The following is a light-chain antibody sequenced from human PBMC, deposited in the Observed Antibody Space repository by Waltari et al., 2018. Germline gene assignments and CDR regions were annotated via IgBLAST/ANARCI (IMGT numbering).Light chain of an antibody. CDR3: QSYDRSLSVSV. CDR2: GDT. CDR1: SSNIGATYG. V-gene: IGLV1-40*01. Sequence: QSVLTQPPSVSGAPGRRVTISCTGSSSNIGATYGVTWYQHLPGTAPKLLIFGDTHRPSGVPDRCFGSKSGTSAALTSTRLQADDEADYYCQSYDRSLSVSVFGGGTKLTVL. J-gene: IGLJ2*01.